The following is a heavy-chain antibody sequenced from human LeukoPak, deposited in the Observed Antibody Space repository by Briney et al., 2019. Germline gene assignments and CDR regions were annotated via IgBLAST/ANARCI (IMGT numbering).Heavy chain of an antibody. V-gene: IGHV3-30*18. CDR3: AKDSIRGYYGMDV. J-gene: IGHJ6*02. Sequence: PGGSLRLSCAASAFTFSSYGMHWVRQAPGKGLEWVAVISYDGSNKYYADSVKGRFTISRDDSKNTLYLQMNSLRAEDTAVYYCAKDSIRGYYGMDVWGQGTTVTVSS. CDR2: ISYDGSNK. D-gene: IGHD6-6*01. CDR1: AFTFSSYG.